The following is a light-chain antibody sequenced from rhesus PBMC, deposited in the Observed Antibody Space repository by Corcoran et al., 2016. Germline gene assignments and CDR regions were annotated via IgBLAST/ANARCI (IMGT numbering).Light chain of an antibody. CDR2: EAA. CDR1: QGIANE. CDR3: QHYDSTPYS. J-gene: IGKJ2*01. Sequence: DIQMTQSPSSLSASVGDRVTITCRASQGIANELAWYQQKPGETPKLLIYEAASVKSGIPSRFSGNGSGTDFTLTISSLQSEDFATYYCQHYDSTPYSFGQGTKVEIK. V-gene: IGKV1S17*01.